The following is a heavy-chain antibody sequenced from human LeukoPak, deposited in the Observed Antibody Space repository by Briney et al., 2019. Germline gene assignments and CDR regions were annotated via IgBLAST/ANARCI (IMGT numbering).Heavy chain of an antibody. D-gene: IGHD5-24*01. CDR3: ARDVEGWFDP. Sequence: GSLRLSCAASGFTFNIYGMHWVRQAPGKGLEWVAVISDDGSSKFYADSVKGRFTISRDNAKNTLYLQMNSLRAEDTAVYYCARDVEGWFDPWGQGTLVTVSS. CDR1: GFTFNIYG. CDR2: ISDDGSSK. J-gene: IGHJ5*02. V-gene: IGHV3-30*03.